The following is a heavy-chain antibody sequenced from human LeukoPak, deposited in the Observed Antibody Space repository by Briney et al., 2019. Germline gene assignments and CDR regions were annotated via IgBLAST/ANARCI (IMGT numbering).Heavy chain of an antibody. V-gene: IGHV4-34*01. Sequence: SETLSLTCAVYGGSFSGYYWSWIRQPPGKGLEWIGEINHSGSTNYNPSLKSRVTISVDTSKNQFSLKLSSVTAADTAVYYCAREFRSWSHNWFDPWGQGTLVTVSS. CDR2: INHSGST. J-gene: IGHJ5*02. CDR1: GGSFSGYY. D-gene: IGHD6-13*01. CDR3: AREFRSWSHNWFDP.